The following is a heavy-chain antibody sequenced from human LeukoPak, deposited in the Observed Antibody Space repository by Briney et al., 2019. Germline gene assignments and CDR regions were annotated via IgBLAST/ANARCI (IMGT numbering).Heavy chain of an antibody. CDR3: ARGYCSGGSCNWFDP. D-gene: IGHD2-15*01. J-gene: IGHJ5*02. CDR1: GGSISSGGYY. CDR2: IYCSGST. V-gene: IGHV4-31*03. Sequence: KPSETLSLTCTVSGGSISSGGYYWSWIRQHPGTGLERIGYIYCSGSTYYNPSLKSRLTISLDTSKNQFSLKLSSVTAADTAVYYCARGYCSGGSCNWFDPWGQGTLVTVSS.